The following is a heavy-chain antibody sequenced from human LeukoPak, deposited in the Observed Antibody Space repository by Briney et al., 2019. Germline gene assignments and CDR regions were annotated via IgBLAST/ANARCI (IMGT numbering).Heavy chain of an antibody. V-gene: IGHV3-23*01. Sequence: GGSLRLSCAASGFTFSSYAMSWVRQAPGKGLEWVSAISGSGGSTYYADSVKGRFTISRDNSKNTLYLQMNSLRAEDTAVYCCAKDTAPRWLVRVNAFDIWGQGTMVTVSS. J-gene: IGHJ3*02. CDR3: AKDTAPRWLVRVNAFDI. CDR1: GFTFSSYA. CDR2: ISGSGGST. D-gene: IGHD6-19*01.